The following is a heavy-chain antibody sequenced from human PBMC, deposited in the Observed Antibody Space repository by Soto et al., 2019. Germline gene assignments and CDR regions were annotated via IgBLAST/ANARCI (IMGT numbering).Heavy chain of an antibody. CDR1: GYTFTSSA. Sequence: ASVKVSCKASGYTFTSSAMHWVRQAPGQRLEWMGWINAGNGNTKYSQKFQGRVTITRDTSASTAYMELSSLRSEDTAVYYCARTPRFAPGPYNYGMDFWRQGTTVMVS. CDR2: INAGNGNT. CDR3: ARTPRFAPGPYNYGMDF. J-gene: IGHJ6*02. V-gene: IGHV1-3*01. D-gene: IGHD3-10*01.